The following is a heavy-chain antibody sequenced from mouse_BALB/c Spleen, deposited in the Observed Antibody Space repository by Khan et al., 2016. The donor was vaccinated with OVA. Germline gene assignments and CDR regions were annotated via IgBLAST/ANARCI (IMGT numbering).Heavy chain of an antibody. J-gene: IGHJ2*01. V-gene: IGHV14-1*02. CDR3: PRSILLYCDY. CDR2: IDPENGKT. D-gene: IGHD2-3*01. CDR1: GFNIKDYY. Sequence: EVKLEESGTELVRPGALVRLSCTASGFNIKDYYIHWVKQRPDQGLEWIGWIDPENGKTIYDPKFQGKASITADTSSNTVYLQLSSLTSEDTAVYYCPRSILLYCDYWGQGTTLTVSS.